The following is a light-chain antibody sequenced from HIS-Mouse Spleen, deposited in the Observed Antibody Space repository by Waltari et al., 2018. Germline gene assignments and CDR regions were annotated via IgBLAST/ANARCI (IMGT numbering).Light chain of an antibody. J-gene: IGLJ2*01. CDR1: SLRSYY. Sequence: SSELTQDPAVSVALGQTVRITCQGDSLRSYYASWYQQKPGQAPVLVIYGKNNRPSGMPDRFCGPSSGNTASLTITGAQAEDEADYYCNSRDSSGNHVVFGGGTKLTVL. CDR2: GKN. V-gene: IGLV3-19*01. CDR3: NSRDSSGNHVV.